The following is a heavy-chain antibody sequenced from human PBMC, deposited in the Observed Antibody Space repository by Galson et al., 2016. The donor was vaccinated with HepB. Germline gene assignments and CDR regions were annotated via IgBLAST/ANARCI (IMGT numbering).Heavy chain of an antibody. D-gene: IGHD6-19*01. CDR2: ISYDGSTK. V-gene: IGHV3-30*18. CDR3: AKKSLVAGTATYVFDN. J-gene: IGHJ4*02. Sequence: SLRLSCAASGFTFSSYGMHWVRQAPGKGLEWVAVISYDGSTKYYADSVKGRFTISRDNSKNTLNLQMNSLRAEDTAVYYCAKKSLVAGTATYVFDNWGQGTLVTVSS. CDR1: GFTFSSYG.